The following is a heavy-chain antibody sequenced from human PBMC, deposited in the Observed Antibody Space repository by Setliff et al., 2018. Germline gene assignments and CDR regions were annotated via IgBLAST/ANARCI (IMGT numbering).Heavy chain of an antibody. Sequence: SGHTLANPTQTLTLTCTFSGFLLNTSGLRVSWIRQPPGKALEWLARIDWDDDKFYSPSLQHRLTINKDTSKNQVVLTMANVDPVDTATYYCAHFTVGYDISCYLSSWGQGTLVTVSS. V-gene: IGHV2-70*04. J-gene: IGHJ5*02. CDR2: IDWDDDK. CDR3: AHFTVGYDISCYLSS. CDR1: GFLLNTSGLR. D-gene: IGHD3-22*01.